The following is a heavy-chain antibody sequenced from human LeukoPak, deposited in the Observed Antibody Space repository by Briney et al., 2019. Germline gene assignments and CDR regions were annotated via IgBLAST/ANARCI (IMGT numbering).Heavy chain of an antibody. J-gene: IGHJ4*02. V-gene: IGHV1-69*04. CDR1: GGTFSSYA. D-gene: IGHD2-2*01. CDR2: IIPILGIA. Sequence: ASVKVSCKASGGTFSSYAISWVRQAPGQGLEWMGRIIPILGIANYAQKFQGRVTITADKSTSTAYMELSSLRSEDTAVYYCASHFVRGIVMVPVGMDYWGQGTLVTVSS. CDR3: ASHFVRGIVMVPVGMDY.